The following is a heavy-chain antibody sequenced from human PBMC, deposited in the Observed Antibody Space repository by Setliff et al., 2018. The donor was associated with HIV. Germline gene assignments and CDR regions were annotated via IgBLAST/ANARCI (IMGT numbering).Heavy chain of an antibody. CDR3: VSSIPTEQGPWFDP. CDR2: ISAYNGNT. J-gene: IGHJ5*02. V-gene: IGHV1-18*01. D-gene: IGHD4-17*01. CDR1: GYTFTICD. Sequence: ASVKVSCKASGYTFTICDITWVRQAPGQGLEWMGWISAYNGNTNYAQKLQGRVSITRDTSASTAYMELSSLRSEDTAVYYCVSSIPTEQGPWFDPWGQGTLVTVSS.